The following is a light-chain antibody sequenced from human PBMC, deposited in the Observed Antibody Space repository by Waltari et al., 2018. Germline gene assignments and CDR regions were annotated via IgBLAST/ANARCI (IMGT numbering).Light chain of an antibody. CDR3: QTWDTTIDVA. V-gene: IGLV3-1*01. CDR2: QDN. J-gene: IGLJ2*01. Sequence: YELTQPPSVSASPGQTAIITCSGANLGNKYTFWYQQRPGQSPVLLIYQDNRRPSGIPERFSGSNSGNTATLTITETQAVDEADYFCQTWDTTIDVAFGGGTRLTVL. CDR1: NLGNKY.